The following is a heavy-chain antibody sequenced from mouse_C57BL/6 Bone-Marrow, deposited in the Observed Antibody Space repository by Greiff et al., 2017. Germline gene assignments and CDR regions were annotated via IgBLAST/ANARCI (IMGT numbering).Heavy chain of an antibody. D-gene: IGHD1-1*01. J-gene: IGHJ1*03. Sequence: VQLQQPGAELVRPGTSVKLSCKASGYTFTSYWMHWVKQRPGQGLEWIGVIDPSDSYTNYNQKFKGKATLTVDTSSSTAYMQLSSLTSEDSAVYYCARANYYGSSDWYFDVWGTGTTVTVSS. CDR1: GYTFTSYW. CDR2: IDPSDSYT. V-gene: IGHV1-59*01. CDR3: ARANYYGSSDWYFDV.